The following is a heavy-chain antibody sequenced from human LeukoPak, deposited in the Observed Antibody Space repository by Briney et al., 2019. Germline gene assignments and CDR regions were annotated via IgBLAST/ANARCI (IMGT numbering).Heavy chain of an antibody. Sequence: SETLSLTCTVSGGSISSYYWSWIRQPPGKGLEWIGYIYYSGSTNYNPSLKVRVTISVDTSKNQFSLKLSSVTAADTAVYYCARDYVWGSYRYFDYWGQGTLVTVSS. V-gene: IGHV4-59*08. CDR1: GGSISSYY. CDR3: ARDYVWGSYRYFDY. J-gene: IGHJ4*02. D-gene: IGHD3-16*02. CDR2: IYYSGST.